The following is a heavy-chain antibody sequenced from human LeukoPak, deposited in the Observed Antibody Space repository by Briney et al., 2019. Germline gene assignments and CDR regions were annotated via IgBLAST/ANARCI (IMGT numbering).Heavy chain of an antibody. D-gene: IGHD3-22*01. Sequence: SVKVSCRASGGTFSSYAISWVRQAPGQGLEWMGGIIPIFGTANYAQKFQGRVTITTDESTSTAYMELSSLRSEDTAVYYCATGYYDSSGYKYWGQGTLVTVSS. J-gene: IGHJ4*02. CDR2: IIPIFGTA. CDR3: ATGYYDSSGYKY. CDR1: GGTFSSYA. V-gene: IGHV1-69*05.